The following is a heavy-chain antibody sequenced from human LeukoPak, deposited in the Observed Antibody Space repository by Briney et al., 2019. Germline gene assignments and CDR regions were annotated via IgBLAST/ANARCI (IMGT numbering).Heavy chain of an antibody. CDR1: GFTLSSYS. V-gene: IGHV3-21*01. CDR3: ARALGPFITMVRGVIIDYYGMDV. J-gene: IGHJ6*02. CDR2: ISSSSSYI. Sequence: PGGSLRLSCAASGFTLSSYSMNWVRQAPGEGLEWVSSISSSSSYIYYADSVKGRFTISRDNAKNSLYLQMNSLRAEDTAVYYCARALGPFITMVRGVIIDYYGMDVWGQGTTVTVSS. D-gene: IGHD3-10*01.